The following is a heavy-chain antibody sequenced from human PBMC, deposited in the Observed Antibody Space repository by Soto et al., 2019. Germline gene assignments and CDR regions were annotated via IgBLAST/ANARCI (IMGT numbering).Heavy chain of an antibody. Sequence: GASVKVSCKVSGYTLTELSMHWVRRAPGKGLEWMGGFDPEDGETIYAQKFQGRVTMTEDTSTDTAYMELSSLRAEDTAVYYCARDGVGDTVFFGCLDYWGQGALVTVSS. D-gene: IGHD1-26*01. CDR2: FDPEDGET. J-gene: IGHJ4*02. CDR1: GYTLTELS. CDR3: ARDGVGDTVFFGCLDY. V-gene: IGHV1-24*01.